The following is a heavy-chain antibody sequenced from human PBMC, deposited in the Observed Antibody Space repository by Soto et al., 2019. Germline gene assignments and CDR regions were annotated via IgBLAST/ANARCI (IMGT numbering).Heavy chain of an antibody. V-gene: IGHV4-31*03. J-gene: IGHJ4*02. D-gene: IGHD3-3*01. CDR2: IYYSGST. Sequence: SETLSLTCTVSGGSISSGGYYWSWIRQHPGKGLEWIGYIYYSGSTYYNPSLKSRVTISVDTSKNQFSLKLSSVTAADTAVYYCARGGVAIFGVADTKYFDYWGQGTLVTVSS. CDR3: ARGGVAIFGVADTKYFDY. CDR1: GGSISSGGYY.